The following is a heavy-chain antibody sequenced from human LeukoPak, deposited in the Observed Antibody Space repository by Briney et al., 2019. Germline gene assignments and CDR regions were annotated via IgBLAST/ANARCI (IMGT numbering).Heavy chain of an antibody. J-gene: IGHJ4*02. CDR1: GGSISPYY. V-gene: IGHV4-59*01. Sequence: SETLSLTCTVSGGSISPYYWSWIRQPPGKGLEWIGYIYYSGRTNYNPSLQSRVTMSVDTSKNQFSLKLTSVTAADTAVYYCARHGSTAFDYWGQGTLVTVSS. D-gene: IGHD5/OR15-5a*01. CDR2: IYYSGRT. CDR3: ARHGSTAFDY.